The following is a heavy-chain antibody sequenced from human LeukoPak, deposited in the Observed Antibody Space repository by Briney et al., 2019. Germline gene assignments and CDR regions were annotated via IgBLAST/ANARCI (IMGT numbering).Heavy chain of an antibody. CDR2: IFYSGNT. V-gene: IGHV4-39*01. CDR3: ARHRSKWLQSSFDY. D-gene: IGHD5-24*01. J-gene: IGHJ4*02. CDR1: GFTFSDYY. Sequence: KPGGSLRLSCAASGFTFSDYYMSWIRQPPGKGLEWIGSIFYSGNTYDNPSLKSRVTISVDTSKNQFSLKLNSVTAADTAVYYCARHRSKWLQSSFDYWGQGTLVTVSS.